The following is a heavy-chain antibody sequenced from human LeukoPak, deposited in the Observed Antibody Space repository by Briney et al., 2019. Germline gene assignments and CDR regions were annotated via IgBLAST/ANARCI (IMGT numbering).Heavy chain of an antibody. V-gene: IGHV1-69*10. CDR2: IVPLAGLA. D-gene: IGHD3-9*01. CDR3: ARVGPDYDLLTGYYSYYGMDV. CDR1: GGTFSRHP. Sequence: SVKVSCKASGGTFSRHPITWVRQAPGQGLEWMGGIVPLAGLANHAEKFQGRVAITADESTNTVYMELNSLRPDDTAVYYCARVGPDYDLLTGYYSYYGMDVWGKETTLTVSS. J-gene: IGHJ6*04.